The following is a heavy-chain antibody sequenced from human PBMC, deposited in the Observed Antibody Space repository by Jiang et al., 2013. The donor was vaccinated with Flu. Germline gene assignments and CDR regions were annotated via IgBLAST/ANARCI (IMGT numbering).Heavy chain of an antibody. Sequence: SCKTSGDTFSNAISWVRQAPGQGLEWMGGIIPIFDTTNYAQKFQGRVMITADKSTSTAYMELSSLRSEDTAVYYCARGHYTGYDYGLGFDYWGQGTLVTVSS. J-gene: IGHJ4*02. D-gene: IGHD5-12*01. CDR3: ARGHYTGYDYGLGFDY. CDR1: GDTFSNA. V-gene: IGHV1-69*06. CDR2: IIPIFDTT.